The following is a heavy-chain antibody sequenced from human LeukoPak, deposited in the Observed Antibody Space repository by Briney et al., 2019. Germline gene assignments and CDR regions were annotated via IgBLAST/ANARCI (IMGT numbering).Heavy chain of an antibody. V-gene: IGHV3-7*01. J-gene: IGHJ3*02. CDR3: ARAGGTYYGIAFDI. CDR2: IKQDGSEK. Sequence: GGSLRLSCEASGLTFNKYWMTWVRQAPGKGLEWVANIKQDGSEKYYVDSVKGRFTISRDNAKNSLYLQMNSLRAEDTAVYYCARAGGTYYGIAFDIWGQGTMVTVSS. D-gene: IGHD1-26*01. CDR1: GLTFNKYW.